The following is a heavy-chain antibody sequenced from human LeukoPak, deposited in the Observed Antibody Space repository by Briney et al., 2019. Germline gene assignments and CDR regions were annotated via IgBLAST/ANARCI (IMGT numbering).Heavy chain of an antibody. Sequence: SETLSLTCSVSGGSISSSNWWSWVRQPPGKGLEWIGSIYYSGSTYYNPSLKSRVTISVDTSKNQFSLKLSSVTAADTAVYYCARHPRVRFLEWLSSVDYWGQGTLVTVSS. CDR2: IYYSGST. CDR3: ARHPRVRFLEWLSSVDY. J-gene: IGHJ4*02. D-gene: IGHD3-3*01. V-gene: IGHV4-39*01. CDR1: GGSISSSNW.